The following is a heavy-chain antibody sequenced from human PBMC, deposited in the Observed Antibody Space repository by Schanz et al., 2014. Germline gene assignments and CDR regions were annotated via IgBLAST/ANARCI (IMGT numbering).Heavy chain of an antibody. V-gene: IGHV3-23*01. CDR3: ARVKYCTITRCYRTETEGIYYMDV. CDR2: FDAHDGRA. Sequence: EVQLLESGGGLVQPGGSLRLSCEASGFSFGNYGMSWVRQAPGKGLEWVSGFDAHDGRAYYADSAKGRFTISRDNSKSTLYVEMNSLRVEDTAVYYCARVKYCTITRCYRTETEGIYYMDVWGKGTTXTVSS. D-gene: IGHD2-2*01. CDR1: GFSFGNYG. J-gene: IGHJ6*03.